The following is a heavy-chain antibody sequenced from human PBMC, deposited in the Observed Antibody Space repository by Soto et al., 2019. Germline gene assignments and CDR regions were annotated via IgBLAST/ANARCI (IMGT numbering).Heavy chain of an antibody. CDR2: ISAYNGNT. D-gene: IGHD6-19*01. CDR1: GYSFTNYG. CDR3: ARDRGVAPPVAGNTHYYYYMDV. Sequence: QDQLVQSGVEVKKPGASVKVSCKASGYSFTNYGITWVRQAPGQGFEWMGWISAYNGNTNYAQKFRGRVTMTTDAPTSTAYLELRSLRSDDTAVYYCARDRGVAPPVAGNTHYYYYMDVWGKGTTVTVSS. J-gene: IGHJ6*03. V-gene: IGHV1-18*01.